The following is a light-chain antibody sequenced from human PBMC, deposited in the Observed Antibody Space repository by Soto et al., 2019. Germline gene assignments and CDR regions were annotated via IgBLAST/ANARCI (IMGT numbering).Light chain of an antibody. CDR1: ESVSTF. CDR2: EAS. J-gene: IGKJ1*01. Sequence: EIVLTQSPATLSVSPGERAPLSCMASESVSTFLAWYQQKPGQAPRLLIYEASSRATGIPARFSGGGSGTVFTLTISRLEPEDFAVYYCQQRSNWPWTFGQGTKVDIK. V-gene: IGKV3-11*01. CDR3: QQRSNWPWT.